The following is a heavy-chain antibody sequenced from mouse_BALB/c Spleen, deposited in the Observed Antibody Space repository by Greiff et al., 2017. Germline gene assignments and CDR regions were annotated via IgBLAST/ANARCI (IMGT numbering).Heavy chain of an antibody. CDR1: GFTFSDYY. CDR3: AREDYYGSSYGFAY. J-gene: IGHJ3*01. V-gene: IGHV5-4*02. D-gene: IGHD1-1*01. CDR2: ISCGGSYP. Sequence: EVQLVESGGGLVKPGGSLKLSCAASGFTFSDYYMSWVRQTPEKRLEWVATISCGGSYPYYPDSVKGRFTISRDNPKNTLFLQMTSLRSEDTAMYYCAREDYYGSSYGFAYWGQGTLVTVSA.